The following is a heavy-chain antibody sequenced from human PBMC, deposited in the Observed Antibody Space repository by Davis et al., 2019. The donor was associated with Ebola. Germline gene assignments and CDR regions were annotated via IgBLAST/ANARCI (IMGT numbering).Heavy chain of an antibody. D-gene: IGHD3-16*01. CDR2: LCADGRT. J-gene: IGHJ4*02. Sequence: GESLKISCAASGFSVSNTYMSWVRQAPGKGLEWVSVLCADGRTYYADSLKARFTVSRDNSKNTLYLQVDSLRAEDTGIYYCARDPFQPWAKWGQGTLVTVSS. CDR1: GFSVSNTY. CDR3: ARDPFQPWAK. V-gene: IGHV3-66*01.